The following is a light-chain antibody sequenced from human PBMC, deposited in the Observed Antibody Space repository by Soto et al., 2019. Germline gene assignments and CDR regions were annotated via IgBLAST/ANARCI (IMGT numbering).Light chain of an antibody. CDR3: QSYDSSLSGYVV. V-gene: IGLV1-40*01. J-gene: IGLJ2*01. Sequence: QSVLTQPPSVPGAPGQRVTISCTGSSSNIGANYDVHWYQQLPGTAPKLLIYGNTNRPSGVPDRFSGSKSGTSASLAITGLQADDEADYYCQSYDSSLSGYVVFGGGTKLTVL. CDR1: SSNIGANYD. CDR2: GNT.